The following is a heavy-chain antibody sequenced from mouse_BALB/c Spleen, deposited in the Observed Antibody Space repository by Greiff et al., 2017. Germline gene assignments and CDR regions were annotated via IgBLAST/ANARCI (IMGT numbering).Heavy chain of an antibody. D-gene: IGHD2-4*01. V-gene: IGHV3-2*02. Sequence: ESGPGLVKPSQSLSLTCTVTGYSITSDYAWNWIRQFPGNKLEWMGYISYSGSTSYNPSLKSRISITRDTSKNQFFLQLNSVTTEDTATYYCAGYDYAWFAYWGQGTLVTVSA. CDR2: ISYSGST. CDR1: GYSITSDYA. J-gene: IGHJ3*01. CDR3: AGYDYAWFAY.